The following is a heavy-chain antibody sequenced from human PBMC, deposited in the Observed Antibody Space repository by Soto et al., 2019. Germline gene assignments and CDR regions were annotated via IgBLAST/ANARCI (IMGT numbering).Heavy chain of an antibody. CDR3: ARAPDPDYYYDSSGYYFDY. D-gene: IGHD3-22*01. CDR2: IYYSGST. Sequence: SETLSLTCTVSGGSISSGGYYWSWIRQHPGKGLEWIGYIYYSGSTCYNPSLKSRVTISVDTSKNQFSLKLSSVTAADTAVYYCARAPDPDYYYDSSGYYFDYWGQGTLVTVSS. CDR1: GGSISSGGYY. J-gene: IGHJ4*02. V-gene: IGHV4-31*03.